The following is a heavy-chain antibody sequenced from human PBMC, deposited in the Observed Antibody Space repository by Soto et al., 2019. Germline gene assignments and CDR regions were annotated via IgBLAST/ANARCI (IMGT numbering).Heavy chain of an antibody. Sequence: PGGSLRLSCAASGFTVSSNYMSWVRQAPGKGLEWVSVIYSGGSTYYADSVKGRFTISRDNSKNTLYLQMNSLRAEDTAVYYCASAGSWYSSSWYGRTLDYWGQGTLVTVSS. V-gene: IGHV3-53*01. CDR2: IYSGGST. CDR1: GFTVSSNY. J-gene: IGHJ4*02. CDR3: ASAGSWYSSSWYGRTLDY. D-gene: IGHD6-13*01.